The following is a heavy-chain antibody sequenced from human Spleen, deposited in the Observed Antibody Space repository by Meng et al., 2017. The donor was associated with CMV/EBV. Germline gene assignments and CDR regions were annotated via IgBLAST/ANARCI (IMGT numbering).Heavy chain of an antibody. CDR3: AKEGDRSASYPHFDY. CDR2: IYGNDHST. J-gene: IGHJ4*02. V-gene: IGHV3-23*03. Sequence: LSLTCAASGFTFRKYAMTWVRQAPGKGLEWVSLIYGNDHSTYYADSVKGRFTISRDDSKNTLSLQMNSLRAEDTAIYYCAKEGDRSASYPHFDYWGQGTLVTVSS. D-gene: IGHD3-22*01. CDR1: GFTFRKYA.